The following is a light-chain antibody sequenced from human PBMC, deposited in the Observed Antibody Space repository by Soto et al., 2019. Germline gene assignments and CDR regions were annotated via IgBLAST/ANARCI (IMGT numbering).Light chain of an antibody. J-gene: IGKJ1*01. Sequence: DIQMTQSPSSLSASVGDRVTITCRASQTISTYLNWYQQKPGKAPNLLIHAASSLQSGVPSRFSGSGSGTEFTLTISSLQSEDFAVYYCQQYNNWPQTFGQGTKVDIK. CDR1: QTISTY. CDR2: AAS. CDR3: QQYNNWPQT. V-gene: IGKV1-39*01.